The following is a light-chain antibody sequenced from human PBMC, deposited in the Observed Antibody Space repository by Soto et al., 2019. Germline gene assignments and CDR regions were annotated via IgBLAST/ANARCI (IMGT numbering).Light chain of an antibody. CDR2: LTS. J-gene: IGKJ1*01. CDR3: QQYGNSPPTT. V-gene: IGKV3-20*01. CDR1: QSVNTR. Sequence: EIGLTQSPATLSSFPCDRVTLSCRASQSVNTRLAWYQHKPGQAPRLLIYLTSNRAAGIPARFSGSGFGTDFTLTISRLEPEDFAVYYCQQYGNSPPTTFGQGTKVDIK.